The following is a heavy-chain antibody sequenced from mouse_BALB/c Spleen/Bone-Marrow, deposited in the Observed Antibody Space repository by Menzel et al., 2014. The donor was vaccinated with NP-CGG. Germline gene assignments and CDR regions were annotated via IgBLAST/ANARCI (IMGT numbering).Heavy chain of an antibody. V-gene: IGHV3-1*02. CDR3: VRETKVVADFDY. Sequence: ESGPDLVKPSQSLSLTCTVTGYSITSGYGWHWIRQFPGNKLEWMGYIHYSGNTDYNPSLKSRISITRDTSKNQFFLQLNSVTTEDPATYYCVRETKVVADFDYWGQGTTLTVSS. J-gene: IGHJ2*01. D-gene: IGHD1-1*01. CDR2: IHYSGNT. CDR1: GYSITSGYG.